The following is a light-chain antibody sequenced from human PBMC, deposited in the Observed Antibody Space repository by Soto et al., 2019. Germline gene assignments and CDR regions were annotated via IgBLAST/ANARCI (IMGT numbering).Light chain of an antibody. CDR3: QQRSNWPPLIT. V-gene: IGKV3-11*01. J-gene: IGKJ4*01. CDR2: DAS. CDR1: QSVSSY. Sequence: EIVLTQSPATLSLSPGERATLSCRTSQSVSSYLVWYQQKPGQAPRLLIFDASNRATGIPARFSGSGSGTDFTLTISSLEPEDFAVYYCQQRSNWPPLITFGGGTKVEI.